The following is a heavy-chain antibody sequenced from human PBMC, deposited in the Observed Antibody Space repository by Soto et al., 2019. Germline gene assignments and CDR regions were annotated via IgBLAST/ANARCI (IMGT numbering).Heavy chain of an antibody. V-gene: IGHV1-18*01. CDR2: ISAYNGNT. Sequence: ASVKVYCKASGYTFTSYGISWVQQAPGQGLEWMGWISAYNGNTNYAQKLQGRVTMTRDTSTSTVYMELRSLRSEDTAVYYCARVGNSSSFDYYYYYMDVWGKGPTVTVSS. D-gene: IGHD6-6*01. J-gene: IGHJ6*03. CDR3: ARVGNSSSFDYYYYYMDV. CDR1: GYTFTSYG.